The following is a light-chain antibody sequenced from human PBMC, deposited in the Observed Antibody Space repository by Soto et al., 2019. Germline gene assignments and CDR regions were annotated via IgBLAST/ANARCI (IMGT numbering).Light chain of an antibody. CDR3: QQYNSYAGT. J-gene: IGKJ1*01. CDR2: DAS. Sequence: DVPMTQSPAPLYASVGHRVTITCRARQSFSSWLAWYQQKPGKAHKLLIYDASSLESGVPSRFRGSGSGTDFTLTISSLQPDDFATYYYQQYNSYAGTCGQGTKVEIK. V-gene: IGKV1-5*01. CDR1: QSFSSW.